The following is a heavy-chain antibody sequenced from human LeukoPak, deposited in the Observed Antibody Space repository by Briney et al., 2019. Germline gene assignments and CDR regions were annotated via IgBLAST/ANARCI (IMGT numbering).Heavy chain of an antibody. Sequence: GESLKISCKGSGYRFNSYWIGWVRQMPGKGLEWMGVIYGGDSETRYSPSFQGHVTISADKSISTAYLQWSSLKASDTAMYYCARLSDELEAHFDFWGQGTPVTVSS. J-gene: IGHJ4*02. CDR2: IYGGDSET. V-gene: IGHV5-51*01. D-gene: IGHD6-13*01. CDR3: ARLSDELEAHFDF. CDR1: GYRFNSYW.